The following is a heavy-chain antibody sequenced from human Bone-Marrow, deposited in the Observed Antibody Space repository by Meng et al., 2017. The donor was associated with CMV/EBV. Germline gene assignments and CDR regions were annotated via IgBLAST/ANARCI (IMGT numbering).Heavy chain of an antibody. J-gene: IGHJ4*02. CDR3: AKLQSVVPAASDY. Sequence: GESLKISCAASGFSFSSYGMSWVRQAPGKGLEWVGRIKSKTDGGTTDYAAPVKGRFTISRDDSKNTLYLQMNSLRAEDTAVYYCAKLQSVVPAASDYWGQGTLVTVS. D-gene: IGHD2-2*01. V-gene: IGHV3-15*01. CDR2: IKSKTDGGTT. CDR1: GFSFSSYG.